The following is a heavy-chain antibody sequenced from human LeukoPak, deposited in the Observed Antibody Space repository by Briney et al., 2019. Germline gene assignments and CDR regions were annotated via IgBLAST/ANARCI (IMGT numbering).Heavy chain of an antibody. CDR1: GFTFSNNA. CDR3: AKAFGTNGYFQLPIDF. J-gene: IGHJ4*02. CDR2: ITRTIATGDPP. V-gene: IGHV3-23*01. Sequence: PGSPLRLSYAASGFTFSNNALSWLRQAPGRGVECVSAITRTIATGDPPYYADSVKGQFTISRDNSRNTLYLQLNDLRAEDTAIYYCAKAFGTNGYFQLPIDFWGQGTLVTVSS. D-gene: IGHD2-8*01.